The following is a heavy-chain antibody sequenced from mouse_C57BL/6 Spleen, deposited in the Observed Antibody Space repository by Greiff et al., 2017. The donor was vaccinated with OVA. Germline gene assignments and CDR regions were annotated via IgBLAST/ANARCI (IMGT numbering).Heavy chain of an antibody. CDR1: GYTFTDYN. Sequence: EVQLQESGPELVKPGASVKIPCKASGYTFTDYNMDWVKQSHGKSLEWIGDINPNNGGTIYNQKFKGKATLTVDKSSSTAYMELRSLTSEDTAVYYCARWDYDGYYAMDYWGQGTSVTVSS. CDR2: INPNNGGT. CDR3: ARWDYDGYYAMDY. V-gene: IGHV1-18*01. D-gene: IGHD2-4*01. J-gene: IGHJ4*01.